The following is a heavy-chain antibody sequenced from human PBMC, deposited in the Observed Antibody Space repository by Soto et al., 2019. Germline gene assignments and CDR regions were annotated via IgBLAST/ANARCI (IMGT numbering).Heavy chain of an antibody. Sequence: PGGSLRLSCAASGFTFSSYGMNWVRQAPGKGLEWVSYISSGSITIYYADSVKGRFTISRDNAKNSLYLQLNSLRDEDTAVYYCARDFGYGDYVDCWGQGTLVTVSS. CDR2: ISSGSITI. D-gene: IGHD4-17*01. J-gene: IGHJ4*02. CDR1: GFTFSSYG. V-gene: IGHV3-48*02. CDR3: ARDFGYGDYVDC.